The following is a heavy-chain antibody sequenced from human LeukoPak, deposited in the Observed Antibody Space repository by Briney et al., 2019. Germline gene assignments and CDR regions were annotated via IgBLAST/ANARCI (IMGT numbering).Heavy chain of an antibody. D-gene: IGHD2-15*01. CDR3: ARAWVVVAATGDDASDI. CDR1: GYTFTGYY. V-gene: IGHV1-2*02. J-gene: IGHJ3*02. Sequence: GASVKVSCKASGYTFTGYYMHWVRQAPGQGLEWMGWINPNSGGTNYAQKFQGRVTMTRDTSISTAYMELSRLRSDDTAVYYCARAWVVVAATGDDASDIWGQGTMVTVSS. CDR2: INPNSGGT.